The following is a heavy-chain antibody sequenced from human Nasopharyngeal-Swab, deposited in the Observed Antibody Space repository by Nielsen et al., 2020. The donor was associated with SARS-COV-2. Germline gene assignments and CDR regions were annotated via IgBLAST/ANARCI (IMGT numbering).Heavy chain of an antibody. J-gene: IGHJ4*02. CDR2: INAGKGNT. Sequence: ASAKVSCQASGYTLSTYAMYWVRHAPGQRPEFMGWINAGKGNTIYSQKFQGRVRISRDTSANTVYMELNRLRSEDTAVYDCARVAAVAASRIDYWGQGTLVTVSS. V-gene: IGHV1-3*01. CDR3: ARVAAVAASRIDY. CDR1: GYTLSTYA. D-gene: IGHD6-19*01.